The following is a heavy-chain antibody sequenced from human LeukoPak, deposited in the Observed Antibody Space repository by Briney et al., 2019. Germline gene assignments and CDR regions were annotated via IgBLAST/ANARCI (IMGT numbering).Heavy chain of an antibody. V-gene: IGHV4-59*01. Sequence: SETLSLTCTVPGGSISSYYWSWIRQPPGKGLEWIGYIYYSGSTNYNPSLKSRVTISVDTSKNQFSLKLSSVTAADTAVYYCARVKFSDGSGSYSLYYFDYWGQGTLVTVSS. J-gene: IGHJ4*02. CDR1: GGSISSYY. D-gene: IGHD3-10*01. CDR3: ARVKFSDGSGSYSLYYFDY. CDR2: IYYSGST.